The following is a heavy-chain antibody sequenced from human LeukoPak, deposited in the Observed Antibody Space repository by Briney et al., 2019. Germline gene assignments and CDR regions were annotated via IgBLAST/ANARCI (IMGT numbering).Heavy chain of an antibody. CDR3: ARGGSSRGKVFDY. J-gene: IGHJ4*02. CDR1: GLTFSRYS. CDR2: ISSTSSSI. Sequence: GGSLRLSCAASGLTFSRYSMHWVRQAPGKGLEWVSYISSTSSSITYADSVKGRFTISRDDAKNSLYLHMNSLRADDTAVYYCARGGSSRGKVFDYWGQGTLVTVSP. V-gene: IGHV3-48*01. D-gene: IGHD3-16*01.